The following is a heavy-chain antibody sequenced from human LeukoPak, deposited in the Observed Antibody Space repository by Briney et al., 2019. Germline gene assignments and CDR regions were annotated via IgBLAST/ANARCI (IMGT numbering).Heavy chain of an antibody. CDR2: ISAYNGNT. V-gene: IGHV1-18*01. D-gene: IGHD3-22*01. Sequence: GASVKVSCKASGYTFTSYGISWVRQAPGQGLEWMGWISAYNGNTNYAQKLQGRVTMTTDTSTSTAYMELRSLRSDDTAVYYCARVKRITMMDAFDIWGQGTMVTVSS. CDR1: GYTFTSYG. J-gene: IGHJ3*02. CDR3: ARVKRITMMDAFDI.